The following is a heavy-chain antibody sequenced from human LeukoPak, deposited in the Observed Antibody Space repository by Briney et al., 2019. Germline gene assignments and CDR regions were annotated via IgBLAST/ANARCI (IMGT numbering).Heavy chain of an antibody. CDR3: ARQVDTSMALPDY. Sequence: ASVKVSCKASGYTFTSHGISWVRQAPGQGLEWMGWISAYNGNTNSAQKVQGRVTLTTDTCTSTAYMELRSLRSDDTSVYYCARQVDTSMALPDYWGQGTPVTVSS. V-gene: IGHV1-18*01. D-gene: IGHD5-18*01. CDR1: GYTFTSHG. J-gene: IGHJ4*02. CDR2: ISAYNGNT.